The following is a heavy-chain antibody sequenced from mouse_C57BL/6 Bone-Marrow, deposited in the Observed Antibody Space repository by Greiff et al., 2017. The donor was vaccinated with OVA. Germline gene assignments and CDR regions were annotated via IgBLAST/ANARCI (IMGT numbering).Heavy chain of an antibody. CDR3: ARQRVLDYYAMDY. D-gene: IGHD2-14*01. Sequence: EVQRVESGGGLVQPGGSLKLSCAASGFTFSDYYMYWVRQTPEKRLEWVAYISNGGGSTYYPDTVKGRFTISRDNAKNTLYLQMSRLKSEDTAMYYCARQRVLDYYAMDYWGQGTSVTVSS. V-gene: IGHV5-12*01. CDR2: ISNGGGST. CDR1: GFTFSDYY. J-gene: IGHJ4*01.